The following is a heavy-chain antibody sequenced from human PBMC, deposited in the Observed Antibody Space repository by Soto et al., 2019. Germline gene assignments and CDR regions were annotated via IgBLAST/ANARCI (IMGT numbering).Heavy chain of an antibody. CDR2: INSDGSTT. CDR1: GFTFSSYW. Sequence: EVQLVESGGGLVQPGGSLRLSCAASGFTFSSYWMLWVRQAPGKGLVWVSRINSDGSTTGYADSVKGRFTISRDNAKNTLYLQMNSLRAEDMAVYYCAKQFDYWGQGTLVTVSS. J-gene: IGHJ4*02. CDR3: AKQFDY. V-gene: IGHV3-74*01.